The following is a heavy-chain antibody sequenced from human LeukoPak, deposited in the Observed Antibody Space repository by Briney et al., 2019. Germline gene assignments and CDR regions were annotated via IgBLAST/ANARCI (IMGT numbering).Heavy chain of an antibody. J-gene: IGHJ4*02. D-gene: IGHD4/OR15-4a*01. Sequence: GGSLRLSCTVSGFTVSSNSMSWVRQAPGKGLEWVSFIYSGVGPRYSDSVKGRFTISRDDSKNTPYLQMNSLRAEDTAVYYCARRAGAYSHPYDYWGQGTLVTVSS. V-gene: IGHV3-53*01. CDR1: GFTVSSNS. CDR2: IYSGVGP. CDR3: ARRAGAYSHPYDY.